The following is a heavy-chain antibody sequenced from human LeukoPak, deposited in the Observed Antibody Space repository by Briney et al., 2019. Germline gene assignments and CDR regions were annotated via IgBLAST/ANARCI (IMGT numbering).Heavy chain of an antibody. D-gene: IGHD4-17*01. CDR3: ARDLGLDDYGEYPDAFDI. V-gene: IGHV3-7*01. Sequence: VGSLRLSCAPSRFTLSGYWMSWVRQGLGEGRGWVAKIKQDGSEKYYVDSVKGRFTISRDNAKNSLYLQMNSLRAEDTAVYYCARDLGLDDYGEYPDAFDIWGQGTMVTVSS. J-gene: IGHJ3*02. CDR2: IKQDGSEK. CDR1: RFTLSGYW.